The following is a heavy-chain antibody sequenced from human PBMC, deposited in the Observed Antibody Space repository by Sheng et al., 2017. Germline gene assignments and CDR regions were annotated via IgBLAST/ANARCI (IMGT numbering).Heavy chain of an antibody. Sequence: EVQLLESGGGLVQPGGSLRLSCAASGFTFSSYAMSWVRQAPGKGLEWVSGISGSGTDTYYADSVKGRFIISRDNSKNTLYLQMNTLRAEDTALYFCAKDLLWSGYYAIDYWGQGTLVTVSS. CDR1: GFTFSSYA. J-gene: IGHJ4*02. CDR3: AKDLLWSGYYAIDY. V-gene: IGHV3-23*01. D-gene: IGHD3-3*01. CDR2: ISGSGTDT.